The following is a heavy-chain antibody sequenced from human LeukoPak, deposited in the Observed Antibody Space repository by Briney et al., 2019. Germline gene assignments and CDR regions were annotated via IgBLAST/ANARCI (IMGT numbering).Heavy chain of an antibody. D-gene: IGHD3-16*02. J-gene: IGHJ6*02. Sequence: GGSLRLSCVVSGFTFSTYAMNWVRQAPGKGLEWVSYISSNSATMYYADSVKGRFTISRDNAKNSLFLQMNSLRAEDTAVYYCARDTRSLMDVWGQGTTVTVSS. CDR1: GFTFSTYA. CDR2: ISSNSATM. CDR3: ARDTRSLMDV. V-gene: IGHV3-48*01.